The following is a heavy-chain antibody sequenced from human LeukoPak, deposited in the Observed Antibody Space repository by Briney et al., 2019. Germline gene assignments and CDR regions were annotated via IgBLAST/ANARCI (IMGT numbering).Heavy chain of an antibody. V-gene: IGHV3-23*01. D-gene: IGHD4-17*01. CDR1: QFNFNKFG. CDR2: ITGNGAGT. Sequence: GGSLRLSCATSQFNFNKFGLTWVRQAPGKGLEWVSSITGNGAGTQYADSVQGRFAISRDNSRNTLYPQMNSLRVEDTAVYFCAKDPNGDYIGTFDIWGQGTMVTVSS. CDR3: AKDPNGDYIGTFDI. J-gene: IGHJ3*02.